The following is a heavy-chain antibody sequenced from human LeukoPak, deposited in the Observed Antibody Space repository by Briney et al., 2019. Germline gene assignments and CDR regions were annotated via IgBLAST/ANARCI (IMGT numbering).Heavy chain of an antibody. J-gene: IGHJ4*02. CDR1: GFTFSSYW. CDR2: INQDGREK. CDR3: AKGRDYGDF. Sequence: GGSLTLSCTVSGFTFSSYWMTWVRQVPGKGLQWVANINQDGREKYYMDSMKGRLNISRDNTENSVLLQLTSLRPEDTGIYFCAKGRDYGDFWGQGTLVAVSS. V-gene: IGHV3-7*01.